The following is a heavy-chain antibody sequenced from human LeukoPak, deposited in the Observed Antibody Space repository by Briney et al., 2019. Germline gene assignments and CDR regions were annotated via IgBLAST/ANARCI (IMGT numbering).Heavy chain of an antibody. CDR1: GFTFSNYW. D-gene: IGHD4-17*01. CDR2: INPDGSST. J-gene: IGHJ5*02. V-gene: IGHV3-74*01. Sequence: PGGSLRLSCAASGFTFSNYWMHWVRQAPGKGLVWVSRINPDGSSTSYADSVKGRFTISRDNAKNTLSLQMSSLRGGDTAVYYCVGEFGVTTKFDPWGQGTLVTVSS. CDR3: VGEFGVTTKFDP.